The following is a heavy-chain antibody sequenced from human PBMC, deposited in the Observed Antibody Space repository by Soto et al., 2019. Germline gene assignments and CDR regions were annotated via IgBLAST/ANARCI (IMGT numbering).Heavy chain of an antibody. CDR2: IRSTSDDT. J-gene: IGHJ4*02. D-gene: IGHD6-13*01. CDR3: QSEIEADGSPFYY. Sequence: PRESLRLSCAASGFTFSDYYMSWIRQAPGKGLEWLSNIRSTSDDTYYAESLQGRFTISRDNAKNTLYLQMNSLRAEDTAVYYCQSEIEADGSPFYYWGQGPLVTVSA. V-gene: IGHV3-11*06. CDR1: GFTFSDYY.